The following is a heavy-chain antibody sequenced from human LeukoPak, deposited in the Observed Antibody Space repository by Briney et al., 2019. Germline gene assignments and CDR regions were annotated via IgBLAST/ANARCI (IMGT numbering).Heavy chain of an antibody. D-gene: IGHD6-6*01. Sequence: GGSLTLSCAASGFTFSSYAMHWVRQAPPKGREWVAVISYDGSNTYYADSLKGRFTISRDNSKNTLYLQMNSLRAEDTAVYYCARSIAARLAFDYWGQGTLVTVSS. CDR2: ISYDGSNT. CDR3: ARSIAARLAFDY. J-gene: IGHJ4*02. CDR1: GFTFSSYA. V-gene: IGHV3-30-3*01.